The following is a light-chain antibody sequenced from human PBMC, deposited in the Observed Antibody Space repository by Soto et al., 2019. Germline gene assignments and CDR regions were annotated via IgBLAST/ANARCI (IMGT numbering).Light chain of an antibody. Sequence: QSVLTQPASVSGSPGQSVTISCTGTSSDFGAYKYVSWYQQHPGKAPKLMIYEVSNRPSGVSNRFSGSKSGNTASLTISGLQADDEADYYCNSYAGTITRFVFGTGTKVTVL. V-gene: IGLV2-14*01. CDR3: NSYAGTITRFV. CDR2: EVS. J-gene: IGLJ1*01. CDR1: SSDFGAYKY.